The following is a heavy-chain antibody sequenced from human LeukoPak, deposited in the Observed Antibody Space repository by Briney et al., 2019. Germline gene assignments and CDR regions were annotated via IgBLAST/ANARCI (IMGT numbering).Heavy chain of an antibody. CDR3: TRGGIKILGVATVVDY. CDR1: GYTFTSYD. D-gene: IGHD3-3*01. V-gene: IGHV1-8*01. J-gene: IGHJ4*02. CDR2: MNPGSGNT. Sequence: GASVKVSCKASGYTFTSYDINWVRQTTGQGLEWMGWMNPGSGNTGYAQKFQGTVTMTRNTSINTVYMEVSGLRSEDTAVYYCTRGGIKILGVATVVDYWGQGTLVTVSS.